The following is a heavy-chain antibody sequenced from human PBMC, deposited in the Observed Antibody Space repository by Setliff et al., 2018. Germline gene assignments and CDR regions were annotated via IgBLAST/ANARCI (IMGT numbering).Heavy chain of an antibody. Sequence: SETLSLTCAAYGGTFSDYYWTWIRQAPGKGLEWIGEINHSGSTNYNPSLRSRVTISIDTSRDQFSLKMSSVTAADAAIYYCARGRNVAARLLDTWGQGSRVTVSS. V-gene: IGHV4-34*01. CDR1: GGTFSDYY. CDR2: INHSGST. CDR3: ARGRNVAARLLDT. D-gene: IGHD6-6*01. J-gene: IGHJ5*02.